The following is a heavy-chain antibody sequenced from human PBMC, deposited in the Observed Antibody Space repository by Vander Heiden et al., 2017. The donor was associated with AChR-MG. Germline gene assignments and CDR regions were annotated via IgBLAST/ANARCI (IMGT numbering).Heavy chain of an antibody. J-gene: IGHJ6*02. CDR1: GGTFSSHA. CDR3: ASSGYSYGFGERFYYYGMDV. CDR2: IIPICDTV. Sequence: QVQLVQSGAAVKKPGSSVKVSCKASGGTFSSHAINWVRQAPGQGLEWMGGIIPICDTVNYAQKFQGSVTITADKSTSTAYMELSSLRSEDTAVYYGASSGYSYGFGERFYYYGMDVWGQGTTVTVSS. D-gene: IGHD5-18*01. V-gene: IGHV1-69*06.